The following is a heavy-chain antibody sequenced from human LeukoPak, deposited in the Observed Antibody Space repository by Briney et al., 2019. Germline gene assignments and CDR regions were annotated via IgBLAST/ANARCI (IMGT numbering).Heavy chain of an antibody. CDR1: GLTFSSHW. CDR3: VRAENGMDV. V-gene: IGHV3-74*01. CDR2: ITNDGSST. J-gene: IGHJ6*02. Sequence: PGGSLRLSCAASGLTFSSHWMHWVRQAPGKGLVWVSRITNDGSSTTYADSVKGRFTISRDNSRNTLYLQMNSLRAEDTAVYYCVRAENGMDVWGRGTAVTVS.